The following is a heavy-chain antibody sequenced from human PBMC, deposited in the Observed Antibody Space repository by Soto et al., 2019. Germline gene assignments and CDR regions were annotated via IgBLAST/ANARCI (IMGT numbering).Heavy chain of an antibody. Sequence: PGGSLRLSCAASGFTFSNYAMSWVRQAPGKGLEWVSLVSATAGTTYYTDSVKGRFTISRDNSRNTVYLQMNSLRAYVSVVYYCAKDRLAGGFDYWGQGTLFTVSS. D-gene: IGHD3-16*01. CDR3: AKDRLAGGFDY. V-gene: IGHV3-23*01. CDR1: GFTFSNYA. J-gene: IGHJ4*02. CDR2: VSATAGTT.